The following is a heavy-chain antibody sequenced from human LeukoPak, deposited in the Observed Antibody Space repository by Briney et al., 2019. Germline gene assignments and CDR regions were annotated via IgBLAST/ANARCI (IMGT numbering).Heavy chain of an antibody. CDR3: ARHERRGGGGY. D-gene: IGHD1-1*01. J-gene: IGHJ4*02. CDR2: IYYSGST. CDR1: GGSISSSSYY. Sequence: SETLSLTCTVSGGSISSSSYYWGWIRQPPGKGLEWIGSIYYSGSTYYNPSLKSRVTISVDTSKNQFSLKLSSVTAADTAVYYCARHERRGGGGYWGQGTLVTVSS. V-gene: IGHV4-39*01.